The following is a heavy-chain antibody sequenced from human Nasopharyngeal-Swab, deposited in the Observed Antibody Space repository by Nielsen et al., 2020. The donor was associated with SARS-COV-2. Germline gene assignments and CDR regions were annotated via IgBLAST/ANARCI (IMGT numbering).Heavy chain of an antibody. CDR3: ARVDTAMEVIYYYYGMDV. V-gene: IGHV1-2*06. J-gene: IGHJ6*02. CDR2: INPNSGGT. D-gene: IGHD5-18*01. CDR1: GYTFTGYY. Sequence: ASVKVSCKASGYTFTGYYMHWVRQAPGQGLEWMGRINPNSGGTNYAQKFQGRVTMTRDTYISTAYMELSRLRSDDTAVYYCARVDTAMEVIYYYYGMDVWGQGTTVTVSS.